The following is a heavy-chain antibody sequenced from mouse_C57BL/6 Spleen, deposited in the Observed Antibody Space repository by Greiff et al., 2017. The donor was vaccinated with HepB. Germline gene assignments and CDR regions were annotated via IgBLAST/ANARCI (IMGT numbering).Heavy chain of an antibody. CDR2: IDPSDSYT. Sequence: QVQLQQPGAELVRPGTSVKLSCKASGYTFTSYWMHWVKQRPGQGLEWIGVIDPSDSYTNYNQKFKGKATLTVDTSSSTAYMQLSSLTSEDSAVYYCARRGNYDSAMDYWGQGTSVTVSS. CDR3: ARRGNYDSAMDY. D-gene: IGHD2-4*01. CDR1: GYTFTSYW. V-gene: IGHV1-59*01. J-gene: IGHJ4*01.